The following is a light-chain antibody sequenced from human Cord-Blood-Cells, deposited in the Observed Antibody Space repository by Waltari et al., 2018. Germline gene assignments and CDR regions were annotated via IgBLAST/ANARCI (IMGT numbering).Light chain of an antibody. CDR2: EGS. CDR1: RSDVGSYNL. CDR3: CSYAGSSTYV. J-gene: IGLJ1*01. V-gene: IGLV2-23*01. Sequence: QSALTQPDSVSGSPGQSITISCTGTRSDVGSYNLVSWYQQHPGKAPKLMIYEGSKRPSGVSNRFSGSKSGNTASLTISGLQAEDEADYYCCSYAGSSTYVFGTGTKVTVL.